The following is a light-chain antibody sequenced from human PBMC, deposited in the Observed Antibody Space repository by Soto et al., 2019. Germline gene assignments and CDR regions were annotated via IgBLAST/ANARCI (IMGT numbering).Light chain of an antibody. Sequence: DIQMTQSPSSLSASVGDRVTITCRASQGIRNYLAWYQQKPGKVPKVLIYAASTLQSGVPSRFSGSGSGTDFTLTISSLQPEDVATYYCQKYNSAPLTFGPGTKVDIK. V-gene: IGKV1-27*01. CDR1: QGIRNY. CDR2: AAS. J-gene: IGKJ3*01. CDR3: QKYNSAPLT.